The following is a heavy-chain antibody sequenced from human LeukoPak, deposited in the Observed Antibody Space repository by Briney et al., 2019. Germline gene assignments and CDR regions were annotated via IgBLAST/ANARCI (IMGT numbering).Heavy chain of an antibody. CDR2: IYYSGST. CDR3: ARHKDYYYSYMDV. CDR1: GGSISSRSRY. J-gene: IGHJ6*03. V-gene: IGHV4-39*01. Sequence: SETLSLTCTVSGGSISSRSRYWGWIRQPPGKGLEWIGTIYYSGSTYYNPSLTSRVTISVDTSKNQFSLKLSSVTAADTAVYYCARHKDYYYSYMDVWGKGTTVTISS.